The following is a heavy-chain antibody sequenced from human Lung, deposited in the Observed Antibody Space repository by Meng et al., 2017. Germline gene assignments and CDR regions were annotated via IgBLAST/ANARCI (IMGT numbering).Heavy chain of an antibody. CDR2: INHSGST. CDR3: VRGPTTMAHDFDY. Sequence: QVQLQQWGAGLLQPSETLSLTCVGSGGSFSDYYWSWIRQPPGKGLEWIGEINHSGSTNYNPSLESRATISVDTSQNNLSLKLSSVTAADSAVYYCVRGPTTMAHDFDYWGQGTLVTVSS. J-gene: IGHJ4*02. D-gene: IGHD4-11*01. V-gene: IGHV4-34*01. CDR1: GGSFSDYY.